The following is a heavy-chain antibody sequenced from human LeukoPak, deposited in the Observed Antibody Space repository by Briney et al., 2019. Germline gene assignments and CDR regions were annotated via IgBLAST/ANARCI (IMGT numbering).Heavy chain of an antibody. CDR2: IIPIFGTA. CDR3: ARSGFDSSGYYRFDY. V-gene: IGHV1-69*06. D-gene: IGHD3-22*01. CDR1: GGTFISYA. Sequence: GSSVKVSCKASGGTFISYAISWVRQAPGQGLEWMGGIIPIFGTANYAQKFKGRVTITADKSTSTAYMELSSLRSEDTAVYYCARSGFDSSGYYRFDYWGQGTLVTVSS. J-gene: IGHJ4*02.